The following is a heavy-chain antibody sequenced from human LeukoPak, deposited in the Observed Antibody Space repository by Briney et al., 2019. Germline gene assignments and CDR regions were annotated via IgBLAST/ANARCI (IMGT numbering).Heavy chain of an antibody. D-gene: IGHD6-19*01. V-gene: IGHV3-9*01. CDR1: GFTFDDYA. J-gene: IGHJ4*02. Sequence: GGSLRLSCAASGFTFDDYAMHWVRQAPGKGLEWVSGISWNSGSIGYADSVKGRFTISRDNAKNSLYLQMNSLRAEDTALYYCAKAYSSGLYYFDYWGQGTLVTVSS. CDR3: AKAYSSGLYYFDY. CDR2: ISWNSGSI.